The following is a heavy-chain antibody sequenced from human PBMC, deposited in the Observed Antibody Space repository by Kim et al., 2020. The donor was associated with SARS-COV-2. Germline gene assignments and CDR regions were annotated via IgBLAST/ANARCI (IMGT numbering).Heavy chain of an antibody. Sequence: ASVKVSCKASGYTFTSYDINWVRQATGQGLEWMGWMNPNSGNTGYAQKFQGRVTMTRNTSISTAYMELSSLRSEDTAVYYCARISQNYGSGSYGGYYFDYWGQGTLVTVSS. CDR3: ARISQNYGSGSYGGYYFDY. J-gene: IGHJ4*02. D-gene: IGHD3-10*01. CDR1: GYTFTSYD. CDR2: MNPNSGNT. V-gene: IGHV1-8*01.